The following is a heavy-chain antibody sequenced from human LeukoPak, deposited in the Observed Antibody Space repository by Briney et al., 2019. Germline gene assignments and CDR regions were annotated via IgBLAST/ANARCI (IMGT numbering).Heavy chain of an antibody. V-gene: IGHV1-69*13. Sequence: ASVKVSCKASGGTFSSYAISWVRQAPGQGLEWMGGIIPIFGTANYAQKFQGRVTITADESTSTAYMELSSLRSEDTAVYYCASDPYYDFWSGLNDAFDIWGQGTMVTVSS. CDR1: GGTFSSYA. CDR3: ASDPYYDFWSGLNDAFDI. D-gene: IGHD3-3*01. J-gene: IGHJ3*02. CDR2: IIPIFGTA.